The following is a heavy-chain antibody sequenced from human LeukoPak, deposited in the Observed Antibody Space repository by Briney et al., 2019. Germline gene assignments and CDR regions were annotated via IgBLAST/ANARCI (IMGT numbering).Heavy chain of an antibody. CDR1: GFTFSSYA. CDR3: AKAMSSTTWGIFDY. J-gene: IGHJ4*02. D-gene: IGHD2-2*01. CDR2: ISGSGETT. Sequence: GGSLRLSCAASGFTFSSYAVSWVRQAPGRGLECISSISGSGETTYYADSVKGRFTSSRDNSRKTVYLQLSSLRAEDTAVCYCAKAMSSTTWGIFDYWGQGTLVTVSS. V-gene: IGHV3-23*01.